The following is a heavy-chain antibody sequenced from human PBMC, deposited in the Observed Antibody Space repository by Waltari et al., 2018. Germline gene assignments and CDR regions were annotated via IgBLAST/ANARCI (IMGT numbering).Heavy chain of an antibody. CDR3: ARTPAADYHNWFDP. D-gene: IGHD2-2*01. J-gene: IGHJ5*02. CDR2: ISPILGTA. CDR1: GGTFSSYA. V-gene: IGHV1-69*01. Sequence: QVQLVQSGAEVKKPGSSVKVSCKASGGTFSSYAISWVRQAPGQGLEWMGGISPILGTANYAQKCQGRGTITADESTSTAYMELSSLRSEDTAVYYCARTPAADYHNWFDPWGQGTLVTVSS.